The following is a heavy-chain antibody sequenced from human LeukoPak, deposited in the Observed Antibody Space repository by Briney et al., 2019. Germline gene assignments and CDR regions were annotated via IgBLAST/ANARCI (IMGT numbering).Heavy chain of an antibody. J-gene: IGHJ3*02. D-gene: IGHD6-19*01. V-gene: IGHV3-30-3*01. Sequence: PGGSLRLSCAASGFTFSSYAMHWVRQAPGKGLEWVAVISYDGSKKYYADSVKGRFTISRDNSKNTLYLQMNSLRAEDTAVYYCARDRGYSSRQWGAFDIWGQGTMVTVSS. CDR2: ISYDGSKK. CDR1: GFTFSSYA. CDR3: ARDRGYSSRQWGAFDI.